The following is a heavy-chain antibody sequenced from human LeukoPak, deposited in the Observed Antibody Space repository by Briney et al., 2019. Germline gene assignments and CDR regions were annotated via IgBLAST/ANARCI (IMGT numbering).Heavy chain of an antibody. CDR3: ARDAGAAAAFYYFDF. J-gene: IGHJ4*02. D-gene: IGHD6-13*01. V-gene: IGHV4-59*12. CDR2: IYYSGST. CDR1: GGSISSYY. Sequence: PSETLSLTCTVSGGSISSYYWSWIRQPPGKGLEWIGYIYYSGSTNYNPSLKSRVTISVDTSKNHFSLSLSSVTAADTAVYYCARDAGAAAAFYYFDFWGQGTLVTVSS.